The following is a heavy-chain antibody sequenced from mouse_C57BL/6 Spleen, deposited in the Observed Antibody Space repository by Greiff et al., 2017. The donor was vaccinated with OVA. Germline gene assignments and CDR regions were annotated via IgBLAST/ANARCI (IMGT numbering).Heavy chain of an antibody. V-gene: IGHV5-17*01. CDR1: GFTFSDYG. D-gene: IGHD2-2*01. J-gene: IGHJ3*01. Sequence: EVHLVESGGGLVKPGGSLKLSCAASGFTFSDYGMHWVRQAPEKGLEWVAYISSGSSTIYYADTVKGRFTISIDNAKNTLFLQMTSLRAEDTAMYYCARASYGYDEGFAYWGQGTLVTVSA. CDR2: ISSGSSTI. CDR3: ARASYGYDEGFAY.